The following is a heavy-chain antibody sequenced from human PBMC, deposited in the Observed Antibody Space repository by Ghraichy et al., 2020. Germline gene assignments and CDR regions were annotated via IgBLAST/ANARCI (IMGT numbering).Heavy chain of an antibody. CDR1: GFNFSSYW. V-gene: IGHV3-7*03. J-gene: IGHJ4*02. Sequence: SCAASGFNFSSYWMTWVRRTPGKGLEWVADISQDGSKKHYVDSVEGRFAISRDNAKNALYLQMNSLRAEDTAVFYCSRGGGWYGGDYWGQGTLVTVSS. CDR2: ISQDGSKK. D-gene: IGHD6-19*01. CDR3: SRGGGWYGGDY.